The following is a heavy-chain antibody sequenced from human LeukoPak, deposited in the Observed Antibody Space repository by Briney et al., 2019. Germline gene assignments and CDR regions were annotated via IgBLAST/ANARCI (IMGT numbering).Heavy chain of an antibody. D-gene: IGHD2-15*01. V-gene: IGHV4-34*01. CDR3: ASGGWYRGY. CDR2: INHRGSA. J-gene: IGHJ4*02. Sequence: SETLSLTCAVYGGSFSGYYWTWIRQTPGKGLEWIGEINHRGSANYNPSLESRVTISVDTSKNHFSLDLTSVTAADTAVYYCASGGWYRGYWGQGTLVTVSS. CDR1: GGSFSGYY.